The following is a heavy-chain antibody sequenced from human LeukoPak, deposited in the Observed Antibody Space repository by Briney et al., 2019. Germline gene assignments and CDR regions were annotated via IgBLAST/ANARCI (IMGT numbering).Heavy chain of an antibody. CDR2: INPNSGGT. CDR1: GYSFTDYY. V-gene: IGHV1-2*02. J-gene: IGHJ4*02. Sequence: GASVKVSCKTSGYSFTDYYMHWVRQAPGQGLEWMGWINPNSGGTSSAQKFQGRVTMTRDTSITTVYMEVSWLTSDDTAIYYCAREDRLHGGPSLIGAWGQGTLVTVSS. D-gene: IGHD2-21*01. CDR3: AREDRLHGGPSLIGA.